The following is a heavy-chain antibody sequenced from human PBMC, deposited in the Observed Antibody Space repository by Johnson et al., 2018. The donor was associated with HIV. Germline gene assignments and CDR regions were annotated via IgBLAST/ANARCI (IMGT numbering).Heavy chain of an antibody. Sequence: QVQLVESGGGLVQPGRSLRLSCAASGFTFSDSYMAWIRQAPGKGLEWISYISGYGRTIYYADSVRGRFTISRDNAKNSLYLQMNSLRAEYAALYYCARAKRYGDYRAKACDIWGQGTMVTVSS. CDR1: GFTFSDSY. CDR3: ARAKRYGDYRAKACDI. D-gene: IGHD4-17*01. CDR2: ISGYGRTI. V-gene: IGHV3-11*01. J-gene: IGHJ3*02.